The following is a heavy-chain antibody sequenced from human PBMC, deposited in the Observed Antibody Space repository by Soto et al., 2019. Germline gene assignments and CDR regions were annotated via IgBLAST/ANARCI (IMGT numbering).Heavy chain of an antibody. CDR1: GGSISSYY. J-gene: IGHJ5*02. D-gene: IGHD5-18*01. CDR2: IYYNGST. Sequence: PSETLSLTCTVSGGSISSYYWSWIRQPPGKGLEWIGYIYYNGSTNYNPSLKSRVTISVDTSKNQSSLKLRSVTAADTAVYYCAREYTPMAYNWFDPWGQGILVTGSS. V-gene: IGHV4-59*01. CDR3: AREYTPMAYNWFDP.